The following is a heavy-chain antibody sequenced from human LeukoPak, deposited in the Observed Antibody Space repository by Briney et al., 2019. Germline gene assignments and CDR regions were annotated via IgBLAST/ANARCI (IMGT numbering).Heavy chain of an antibody. CDR3: ANEYSYPQEFYFDY. CDR2: ISGSGGST. D-gene: IGHD5-18*01. J-gene: IGHJ4*02. Sequence: GGSLRLSCAASVFTFSSYAMSWVRQAPGKGLEGVSAISGSGGSTYYAYSVKGRFTISRDNSKITLYLQMDSLRAEDTAVYYCANEYSYPQEFYFDYWGQGTLVTVSS. V-gene: IGHV3-23*01. CDR1: VFTFSSYA.